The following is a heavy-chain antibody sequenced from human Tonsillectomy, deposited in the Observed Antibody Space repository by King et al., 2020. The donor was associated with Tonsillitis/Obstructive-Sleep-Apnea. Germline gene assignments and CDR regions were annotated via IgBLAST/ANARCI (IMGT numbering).Heavy chain of an antibody. D-gene: IGHD3-10*01. CDR1: GDSISSYY. CDR2: IYYTGST. J-gene: IGHJ6*03. V-gene: IGHV4-59*01. Sequence: QLQESGPGLVKPSETLSLTCTVSGDSISSYYWSWIRQPPGKGLEWVGYIYYTGSTNYNPSLKSRVTMSVDTSKNQFSLKLTSVTAADTAVYYCERRRFGGLSPPITTYYYYYMDVGGKGTTVSVSS. CDR3: ERRRFGGLSPPITTYYYYYMDV.